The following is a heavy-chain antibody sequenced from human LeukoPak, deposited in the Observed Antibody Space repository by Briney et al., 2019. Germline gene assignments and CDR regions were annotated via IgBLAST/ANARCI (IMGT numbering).Heavy chain of an antibody. V-gene: IGHV3-23*01. CDR3: AKNARYTAGYYDASGFYFDY. CDR1: GFTFSNYA. CDR2: ISGSGGNT. Sequence: PGGSLRLSCAASGFTFSNYAMSWVRQTPGKGLEWVSAISGSGGNTHYADSVKGRFTISRDNSKNTLYLQMNSLRAEDTAVYYCAKNARYTAGYYDASGFYFDYWGQGTLVTVSS. D-gene: IGHD3-22*01. J-gene: IGHJ4*02.